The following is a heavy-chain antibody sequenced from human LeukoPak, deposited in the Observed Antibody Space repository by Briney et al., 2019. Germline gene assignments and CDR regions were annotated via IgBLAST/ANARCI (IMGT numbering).Heavy chain of an antibody. D-gene: IGHD3-3*01. Sequence: GGSLRLSCAASGFTVSSNYMSWVRQAPGKGLEWVSVIYSGGSTYYADSVKGRFTISRHNSKNTLYLQMNSLRAEDTAVYYCAGTTYYDFWSGYSVGAFDYWGQGTLVTVSS. CDR3: AGTTYYDFWSGYSVGAFDY. V-gene: IGHV3-53*04. J-gene: IGHJ4*02. CDR1: GFTVSSNY. CDR2: IYSGGST.